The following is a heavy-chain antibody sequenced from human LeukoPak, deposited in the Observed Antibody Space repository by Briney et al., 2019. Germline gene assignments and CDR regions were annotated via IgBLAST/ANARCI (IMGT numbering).Heavy chain of an antibody. Sequence: GGSLRLSCAASGFIFDDYTMHWVRQAPGKGLDWVSLISWDGGRTYYADSVKGRFTISRDNSKNSLYLQMNSLRTEDTALYYCTKDISASTWGNAFDIWGQGAMVTVSS. V-gene: IGHV3-43*01. D-gene: IGHD2-2*01. J-gene: IGHJ3*02. CDR2: ISWDGGRT. CDR1: GFIFDDYT. CDR3: TKDISASTWGNAFDI.